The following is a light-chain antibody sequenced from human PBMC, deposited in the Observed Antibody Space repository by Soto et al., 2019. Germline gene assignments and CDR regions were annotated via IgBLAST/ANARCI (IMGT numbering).Light chain of an antibody. Sequence: DIQMTQSPSTLSASVGDRVTITYRASQSISSWLAWYQQKPGKAPKLLIYDASSLESGVPSRFSGSGSGTEFTLTISSLQPDDFATYYCQQYNSYSLLTFGGGTKVEIK. V-gene: IGKV1-5*01. CDR1: QSISSW. CDR2: DAS. CDR3: QQYNSYSLLT. J-gene: IGKJ4*01.